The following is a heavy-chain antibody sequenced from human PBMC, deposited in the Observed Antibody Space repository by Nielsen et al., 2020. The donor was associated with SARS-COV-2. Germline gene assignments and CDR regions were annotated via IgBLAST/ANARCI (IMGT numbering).Heavy chain of an antibody. V-gene: IGHV3-9*01. J-gene: IGHJ2*01. Sequence: SLKISCAASGFTFDDYAMHWVRQAPGKGLEWVSGISWNSGSIGYADSVKGRFTISRDNAKNSLYLQMNSLRAEDTALYYCAKDTDWYFDLWGRGTLVTVSS. CDR3: AKDTDWYFDL. CDR1: GFTFDDYA. CDR2: ISWNSGSI.